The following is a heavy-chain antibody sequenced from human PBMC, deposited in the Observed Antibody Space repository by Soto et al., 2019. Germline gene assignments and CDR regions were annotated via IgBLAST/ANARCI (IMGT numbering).Heavy chain of an antibody. J-gene: IGHJ6*02. V-gene: IGHV3-33*01. CDR1: GFTLSNYG. CDR3: AREYSHSLYNGMDV. Sequence: QVQLVESGGGVVQPGRAQRLSCAASGFTLSNYGMHWVRQAPGKGLEWVAAIWFDGNNKYYADSVKGRFTIARDNSKNTLSLEMNSRRDDDTAVYYCAREYSHSLYNGMDVWGQGTTVTVSS. CDR2: IWFDGNNK. D-gene: IGHD5-12*01.